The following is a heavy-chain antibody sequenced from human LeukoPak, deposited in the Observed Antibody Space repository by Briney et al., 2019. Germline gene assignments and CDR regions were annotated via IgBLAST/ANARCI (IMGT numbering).Heavy chain of an antibody. D-gene: IGHD1-1*01. Sequence: SVKVSCKASGGTFSSYAISWVGQAPGQGLEWMGGIIPIFGTANYAQKFQGRVTITTDESTSTAYMELSSLRSEDTAVYYCARGLVPATTSKYYYYYYMDVWGKGTTVTVSS. V-gene: IGHV1-69*05. CDR1: GGTFSSYA. CDR2: IIPIFGTA. CDR3: ARGLVPATTSKYYYYYYMDV. J-gene: IGHJ6*03.